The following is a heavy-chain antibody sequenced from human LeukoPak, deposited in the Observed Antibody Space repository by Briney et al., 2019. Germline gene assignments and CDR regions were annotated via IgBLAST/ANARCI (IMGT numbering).Heavy chain of an antibody. CDR3: TTDGGAGLDN. CDR1: GFTFSNAW. V-gene: IGHV3-15*01. Sequence: PGGSLRLSCAASGFTFSNAWMSWVRQAPGKGLEWVGRIKRKTDVGATDYAGPVKGRFTISRDDSKNTLFLQMNSLKTEDTAVYYCTTDGGAGLDNWGQGGPVAVSS. D-gene: IGHD6-13*01. CDR2: IKRKTDVGAT. J-gene: IGHJ4*02.